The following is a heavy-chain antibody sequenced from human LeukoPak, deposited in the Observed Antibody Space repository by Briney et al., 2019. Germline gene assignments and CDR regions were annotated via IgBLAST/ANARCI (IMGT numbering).Heavy chain of an antibody. J-gene: IGHJ4*02. V-gene: IGHV1-8*01. CDR3: ARGVAGGDF. CDR1: GYTFTSFE. Sequence: GASVKVSCKASGYTFTSFEINWVRQSTGQGLEWMGWVNPDSGKTAYALKFQDRLIMTTNISLSTVYMELASLKSEDTAVYYRARGVAGGDFWGQGTLVTVSS. CDR2: VNPDSGKT. D-gene: IGHD6-19*01.